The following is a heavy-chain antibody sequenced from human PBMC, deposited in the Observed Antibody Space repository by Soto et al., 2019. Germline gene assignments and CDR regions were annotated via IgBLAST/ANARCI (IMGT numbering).Heavy chain of an antibody. J-gene: IGHJ4*02. D-gene: IGHD2-2*01. Sequence: GASVKVSCKASGYTFTSYAMHWVRQAPGQRLEWMGWINAGNGNTKYSQKFQGRVTITRDTSTSTAYMELRSLRSDDTAVYYCARSRRYCSSTSCYYFDYWGQGTLVTVSS. V-gene: IGHV1-3*01. CDR2: INAGNGNT. CDR1: GYTFTSYA. CDR3: ARSRRYCSSTSCYYFDY.